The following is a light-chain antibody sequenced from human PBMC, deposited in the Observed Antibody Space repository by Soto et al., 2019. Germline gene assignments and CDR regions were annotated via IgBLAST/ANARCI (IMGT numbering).Light chain of an antibody. CDR2: NAS. Sequence: DSQRTQSPSTISGSVGDIVTITCRASQTISSWLAWYQQKPGKDPKLLIYNASTLKSGVPSRFSGSGSGTEFTLTISRLQADDFATYCCQHYNSYSEAFGQGTMVDIK. J-gene: IGKJ1*01. V-gene: IGKV1-5*03. CDR1: QTISSW. CDR3: QHYNSYSEA.